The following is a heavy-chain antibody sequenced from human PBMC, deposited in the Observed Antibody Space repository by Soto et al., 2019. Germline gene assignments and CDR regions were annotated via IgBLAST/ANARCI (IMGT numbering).Heavy chain of an antibody. J-gene: IGHJ1*01. CDR2: IHPSGDT. CDR1: GYKFTTYF. D-gene: IGHD2-15*01. V-gene: IGHV1-46*01. Sequence: QVQLVQAGAELKKPGASVKVACKASGYKFTTYFIHWVRQAPGQGLEWMGMIHPSGDTGYAQKFRGRVTMTIDTSTTTAYMELRNLTSEDTAVYFSVRGYCTTSPCSGDFQFWGQGILVTASS. CDR3: VRGYCTTSPCSGDFQF.